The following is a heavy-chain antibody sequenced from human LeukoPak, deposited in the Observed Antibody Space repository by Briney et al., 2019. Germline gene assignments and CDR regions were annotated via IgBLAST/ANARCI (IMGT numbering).Heavy chain of an antibody. CDR3: ASATFGGVIAHDY. CDR2: ISSSGSTI. CDR1: GCTFSGDY. Sequence: SLRLTCAASGCTFSGDYMSWICMPPAQGLGWDSYISSSGSTIYYADSVKGRFIISRDNAKNSLYLQMSSLRAEDTAVYYCASATFGGVIAHDYWGQGTLVTVSS. V-gene: IGHV3-11*01. D-gene: IGHD3-16*02. J-gene: IGHJ4*02.